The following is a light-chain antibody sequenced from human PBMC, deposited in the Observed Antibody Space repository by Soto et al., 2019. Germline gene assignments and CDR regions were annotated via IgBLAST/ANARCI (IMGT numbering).Light chain of an antibody. J-gene: IGLJ2*01. CDR1: SSNIGAGYD. V-gene: IGLV1-40*01. Sequence: QSVLTQPPSVSGAPGQRVTISCTGSSSNIGAGYDVHWYQQLPGTAPKLLIYGNSNRHSGVPDRFSGSKSGTSASLAITGLQAEDEADYYCQSYDSSLSGVVFGGGTQLTGL. CDR2: GNS. CDR3: QSYDSSLSGVV.